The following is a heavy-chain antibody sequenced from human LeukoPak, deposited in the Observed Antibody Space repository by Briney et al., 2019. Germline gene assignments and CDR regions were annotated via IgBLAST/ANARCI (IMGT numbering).Heavy chain of an antibody. D-gene: IGHD3-3*01. J-gene: IGHJ5*02. CDR2: IYTSGST. V-gene: IGHV4-61*02. CDR1: GGSISSGSYY. CDR3: ARDSRYDFWSGYSLGLDP. Sequence: SQTLSLTCTVSGGSISSGSYYWSWIRQPAGKGLEWIGRIYTSGSTNYNPSLKSRVTISVDTSKNQFSLKLSSVTAADTAVYFCARDSRYDFWSGYSLGLDPWGQGTLVTVSS.